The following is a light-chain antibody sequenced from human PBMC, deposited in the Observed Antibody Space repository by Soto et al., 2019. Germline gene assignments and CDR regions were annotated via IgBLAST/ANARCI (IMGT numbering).Light chain of an antibody. J-gene: IGLJ1*01. CDR1: SSNIGAGYD. CDR2: GNS. CDR3: QSYDSSLSGSYV. Sequence: QSVLTQPPSVSGAPGQRVTISCTGSSSNIGAGYDVHWYQQLPGTAPKLLIYGNSNRPSGVPDRFSGSKSGTSASLAITGLQAEDEAYYYCQSYDSSLSGSYVFGPGTKVTVL. V-gene: IGLV1-40*01.